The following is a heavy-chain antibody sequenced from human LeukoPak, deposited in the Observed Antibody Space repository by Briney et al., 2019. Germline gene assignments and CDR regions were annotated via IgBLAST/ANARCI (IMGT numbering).Heavy chain of an antibody. J-gene: IGHJ4*02. CDR1: GYTFTGYY. V-gene: IGHV1-2*02. Sequence: ASVKVSCKASGYTFTGYYMHWGRQAPGQGLELMGWINPNSGGTNYAQKFQGRVTMTRDTSISTAYMELSRLRSDDTAVYYCARIRLATSYFDYWGQGTLVTVSS. CDR2: INPNSGGT. CDR3: ARIRLATSYFDY.